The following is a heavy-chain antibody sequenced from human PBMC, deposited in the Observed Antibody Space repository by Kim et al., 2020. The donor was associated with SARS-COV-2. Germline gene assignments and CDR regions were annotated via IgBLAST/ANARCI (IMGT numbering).Heavy chain of an antibody. V-gene: IGHV5-51*01. J-gene: IGHJ5*02. CDR3: ATFYGSGLNWFDP. D-gene: IGHD3-10*01. Sequence: YRPSFKGQVTISADKSISTAYLQWSSLKASDTAMYYCATFYGSGLNWFDPWGQGTLVTVSS.